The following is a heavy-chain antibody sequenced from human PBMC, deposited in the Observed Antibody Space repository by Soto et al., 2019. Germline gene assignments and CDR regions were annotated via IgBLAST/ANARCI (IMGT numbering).Heavy chain of an antibody. Sequence: SETLSLTCTVSGGSISSYYWSWIRQPPGKGLEWIGYIYYSGSTNYNPSLKSRVTISVDTSKNQFSLKLSSVTAADTAVYYCARYWYHTIFGVVTDPYGMDVWGQGTTVTVSS. CDR1: GGSISSYY. J-gene: IGHJ6*02. CDR3: ARYWYHTIFGVVTDPYGMDV. CDR2: IYYSGST. V-gene: IGHV4-59*01. D-gene: IGHD3-3*01.